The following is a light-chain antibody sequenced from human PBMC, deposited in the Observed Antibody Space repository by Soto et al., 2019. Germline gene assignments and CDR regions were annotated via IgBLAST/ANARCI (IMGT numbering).Light chain of an antibody. CDR1: QGISNY. J-gene: IGKJ1*01. CDR2: AAS. CDR3: QQNYSTPWT. V-gene: IGKV1-27*01. Sequence: IPMTESPSTLSASVGDRVTITCGASQGISNYLAWYQQTPGKVPKFLIYAASILQSGVPSRFSGSGSGTDFTLTISSLQPEDFATYYGQQNYSTPWTFGQGTKVDIK.